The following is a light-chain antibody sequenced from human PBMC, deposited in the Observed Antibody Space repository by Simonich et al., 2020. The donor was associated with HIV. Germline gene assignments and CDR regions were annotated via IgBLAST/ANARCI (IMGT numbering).Light chain of an antibody. CDR3: HQYNNWPLF. CDR2: GAS. J-gene: IGKJ2*01. Sequence: EIVMTQSPATLSVSTGERATLSCRASQSVSTNLSWYQQKPGQAPRLLIYGASTRATGIPARFSGSGSGTEFTLTISSVQSEDFVVYYCHQYNNWPLFFGQGTKLEIK. CDR1: QSVSTN. V-gene: IGKV3-15*01.